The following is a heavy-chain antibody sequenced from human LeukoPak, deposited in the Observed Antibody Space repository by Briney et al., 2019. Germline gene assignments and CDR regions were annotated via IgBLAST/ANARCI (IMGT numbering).Heavy chain of an antibody. J-gene: IGHJ4*02. CDR1: GGSISSSSYY. CDR3: ARQSGSYWNYYFDY. Sequence: SETLSLTCTVSGGSISSSSYYWGWIRQPPGRGLEWIGRIYYSGSTYYNPSLKSRVTISVDTSKTQFSLKLSSVTAADTAVYYCARQSGSYWNYYFDYWGQGTLVTVSS. CDR2: IYYSGST. D-gene: IGHD1-26*01. V-gene: IGHV4-39*01.